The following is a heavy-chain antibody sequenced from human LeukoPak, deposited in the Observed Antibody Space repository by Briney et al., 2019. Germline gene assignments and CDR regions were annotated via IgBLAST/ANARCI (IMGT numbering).Heavy chain of an antibody. CDR2: IGGHGGST. CDR1: GFTFDAYA. D-gene: IGHD1-26*01. J-gene: IGHJ4*02. Sequence: PEGSLRLSCAASGFTFDAYAMYWVRQAPGKGLECVSLIGGHGGSTYYADSVKGRFTISRDNSKNSLYLQMNSLRTEDTALYYCAKEHSASGSVDYWGQGTLVTVSS. V-gene: IGHV3-43*02. CDR3: AKEHSASGSVDY.